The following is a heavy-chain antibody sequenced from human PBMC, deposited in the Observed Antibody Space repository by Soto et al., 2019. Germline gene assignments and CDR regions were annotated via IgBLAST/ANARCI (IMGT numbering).Heavy chain of an antibody. CDR1: GGSISSGGYY. J-gene: IGHJ5*02. CDR3: ARAVKLDLDNWCDP. V-gene: IGHV4-31*03. CDR2: IYYGGSS. Sequence: QVQLQESGPGLVKPSQTLSLTCTVSGGSISSGGYYWSWIRQHPGKGLEWIGYIYYGGSSYYNPSRKSRLTLTVDYSKNHYSLKLSSVTAADTAVYCCARAVKLDLDNWCDPWGQGTLVTVSS. D-gene: IGHD1-7*01.